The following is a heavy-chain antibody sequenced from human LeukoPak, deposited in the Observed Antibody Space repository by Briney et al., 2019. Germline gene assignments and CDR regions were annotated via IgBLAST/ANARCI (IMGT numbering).Heavy chain of an antibody. D-gene: IGHD3-16*01. CDR1: GFSFSRFY. CDR2: IKGDGSEK. CDR3: AKEGTFTAYNFDY. J-gene: IGHJ4*02. V-gene: IGHV3-7*05. Sequence: GGSLRLSCAASGFSFSRFYMSWVSQAPGKGLEWGAKIKGDGSEKYYVDSVKGRFTISRDNAKNSLYLQMNSLRAEDTAIYYCAKEGTFTAYNFDYWGQGALVTVSS.